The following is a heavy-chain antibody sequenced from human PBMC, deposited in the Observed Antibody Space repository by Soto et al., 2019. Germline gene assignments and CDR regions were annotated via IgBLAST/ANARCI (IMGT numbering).Heavy chain of an antibody. Sequence: GASVKVSCKASGYTFTGYYMHWVRQAPGQGLEWMGWINPNSGGTNYAQKFQGRVTMTRDTSISTAYMELSRLRSDDTAVYYCARGGTYDSSGYRGEFDYWGQGTLVTVSS. V-gene: IGHV1-2*02. CDR1: GYTFTGYY. J-gene: IGHJ4*02. D-gene: IGHD3-22*01. CDR2: INPNSGGT. CDR3: ARGGTYDSSGYRGEFDY.